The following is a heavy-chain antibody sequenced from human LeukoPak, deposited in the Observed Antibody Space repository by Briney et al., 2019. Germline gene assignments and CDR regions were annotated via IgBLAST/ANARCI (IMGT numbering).Heavy chain of an antibody. CDR3: ATGDYGAFDI. D-gene: IGHD4-17*01. CDR2: ISSSSSYI. Sequence: GGSLRLSCAASGFTFSSYNMNWVRQAPGKGLEWVSSISSSSSYIYYADSVKGRFTISRDNAKNSLYLQMNSLRAEDTAVYCCATGDYGAFDIWGQGTMVTVSS. J-gene: IGHJ3*02. CDR1: GFTFSSYN. V-gene: IGHV3-21*01.